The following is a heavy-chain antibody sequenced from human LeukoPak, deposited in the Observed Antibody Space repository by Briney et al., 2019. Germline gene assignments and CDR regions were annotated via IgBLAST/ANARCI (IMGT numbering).Heavy chain of an antibody. J-gene: IGHJ4*02. CDR2: IYSGGST. V-gene: IGHV3-66*01. Sequence: PGGSLRLSCAASGFTVSSNYMSWVRQAPGKGLEWVSVIYSGGSTYYADSVKGRFTISRDNSKNTLYLQMNSLRAEETAVYYCARVRAAIVDYWGQGTLVTVSS. CDR1: GFTVSSNY. CDR3: ARVRAAIVDY. D-gene: IGHD2-2*01.